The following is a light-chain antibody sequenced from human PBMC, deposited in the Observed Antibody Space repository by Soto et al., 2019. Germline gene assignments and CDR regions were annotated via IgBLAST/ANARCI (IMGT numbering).Light chain of an antibody. Sequence: EIVLTQSPASLSLSPGERATLSCRASRSFASSYLAWYQHKPGQAPRLLIFAASSRATGIQDRFIGSGSGADFTLTISRLEPDYSAVYYCHHYDSSLPYTFGQGTKLEIK. CDR1: RSFASSY. CDR3: HHYDSSLPYT. V-gene: IGKV3-20*01. CDR2: AAS. J-gene: IGKJ2*01.